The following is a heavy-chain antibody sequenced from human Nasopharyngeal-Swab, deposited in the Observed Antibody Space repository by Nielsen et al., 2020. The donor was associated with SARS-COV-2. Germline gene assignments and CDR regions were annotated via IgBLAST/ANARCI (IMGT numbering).Heavy chain of an antibody. Sequence: WIRQPPGKGLEWVSSISSSSSYIYYADSVKGRFTISRDNAKNSLYLQMNSLRAEDTAVYYCARVRADCGGNSDEPSMDVWGQGTTVTVSS. V-gene: IGHV3-21*01. J-gene: IGHJ6*02. CDR3: ARVRADCGGNSDEPSMDV. CDR2: ISSSSSYI. D-gene: IGHD4-23*01.